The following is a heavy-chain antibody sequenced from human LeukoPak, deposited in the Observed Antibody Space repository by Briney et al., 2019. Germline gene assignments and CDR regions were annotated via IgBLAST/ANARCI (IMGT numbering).Heavy chain of an antibody. CDR1: GDSVSSNSAA. J-gene: IGHJ6*02. CDR3: ARVGQWLVQGRGYYYNGMDV. V-gene: IGHV6-1*01. Sequence: SQTLSLTCAISGDSVSSNSAAWNWIRQSPSRGLEWLGRTYYRSKWYNDYAVSVKSRITINPDTSKNQFSLQLNSVTPEDTAVYYCARVGQWLVQGRGYYYNGMDVWGQGTTVTVSS. CDR2: TYYRSKWYN. D-gene: IGHD6-19*01.